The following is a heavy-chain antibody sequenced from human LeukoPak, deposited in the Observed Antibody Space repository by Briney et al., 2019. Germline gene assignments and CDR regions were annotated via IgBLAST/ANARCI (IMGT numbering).Heavy chain of an antibody. CDR3: ARGPLGDFWSGYYMDV. CDR1: GYTFTASY. CDR2: IIPIFGTA. D-gene: IGHD3-3*01. J-gene: IGHJ6*03. V-gene: IGHV1-69*13. Sequence: ASVKVSCKASGYTFTASYLHWVRQAPGQGLEWMGGIIPIFGTANYAQKFQGRVTITADESTRTAYMELSSLRSEDTAVYYCARGPLGDFWSGYYMDVWGKGTTVTVSS.